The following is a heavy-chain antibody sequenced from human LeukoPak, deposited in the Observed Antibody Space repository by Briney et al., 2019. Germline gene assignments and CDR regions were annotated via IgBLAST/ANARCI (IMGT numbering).Heavy chain of an antibody. CDR1: GGTFSSYA. V-gene: IGHV1-69*05. J-gene: IGHJ4*02. Sequence: ASVKVSCKASGGTFSSYAISWVRQAPGPGLEWMGGIIPIFGTANYAQKFQGRVTITTDESTSTAYMELSSLRSEDTAVYYCARSRSYDILTGYLDYWGQGTLVTVSS. CDR3: ARSRSYDILTGYLDY. D-gene: IGHD3-9*01. CDR2: IIPIFGTA.